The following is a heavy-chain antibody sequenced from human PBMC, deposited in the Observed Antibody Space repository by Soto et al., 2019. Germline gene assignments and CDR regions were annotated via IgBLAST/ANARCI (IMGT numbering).Heavy chain of an antibody. CDR2: IYYSGST. V-gene: IGHV4-31*01. D-gene: IGHD3-16*01. J-gene: IGHJ6*02. Sequence: QVQLQESGPGLVKPSQTLSLTCTVSGGSISSGGYYWSWIRQHPGKGLEWIGYIYYSGSTYYNPSRKSLVTISVDTSKNQFSLKLSAVTAADTAVYYCARADYPRNYYYGIDVWGQGNPVTVSS. CDR1: GGSISSGGYY. CDR3: ARADYPRNYYYGIDV.